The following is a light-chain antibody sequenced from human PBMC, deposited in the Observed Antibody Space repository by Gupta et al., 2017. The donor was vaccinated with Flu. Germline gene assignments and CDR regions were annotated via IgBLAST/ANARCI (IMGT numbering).Light chain of an antibody. J-gene: IGKJ2*01. Sequence: IVLTQSPVTLSLSPGDSAILSCRASQSVSNQLAWYQQRPGQPPRLLMYDASRRAAGIPARFSGSGSGTDFTLTITTLEPEDFAVYYCQQRSGLPMDTFGQGTKLEIK. V-gene: IGKV3-11*01. CDR1: QSVSNQ. CDR3: QQRSGLPMDT. CDR2: DAS.